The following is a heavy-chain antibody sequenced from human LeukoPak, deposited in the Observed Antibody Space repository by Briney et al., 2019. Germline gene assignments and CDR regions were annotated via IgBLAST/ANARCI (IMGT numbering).Heavy chain of an antibody. CDR3: ARGRNAYNNYLNY. Sequence: ASVKVSCKASGGTFSSYAISWVRQAPGQGLEWMGGIIPIFGTANYAQKFQGRVTITTDESTSTAYMELSSLRSEDTAVYYCARGRNAYNNYLNYWGQGTLVTVSS. V-gene: IGHV1-69*05. J-gene: IGHJ4*02. D-gene: IGHD5-24*01. CDR2: IIPIFGTA. CDR1: GGTFSSYA.